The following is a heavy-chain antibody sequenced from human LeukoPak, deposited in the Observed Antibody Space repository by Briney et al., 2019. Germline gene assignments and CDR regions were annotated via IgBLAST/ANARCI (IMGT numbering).Heavy chain of an antibody. CDR1: GYSFTSYW. D-gene: IGHD3-9*01. V-gene: IGHV5-51*01. CDR2: IDPGDSDT. Sequence: GESLKISCKGSGYSFTSYWIAWVRQMPGQGLEWMGIIDPGDSDTRYSPSFQGHVTISADKSINTAYLQWTSLKASDTAIYYCARRADISTGYSSYDSWGQGTLVSVSS. CDR3: ARRADISTGYSSYDS. J-gene: IGHJ5*01.